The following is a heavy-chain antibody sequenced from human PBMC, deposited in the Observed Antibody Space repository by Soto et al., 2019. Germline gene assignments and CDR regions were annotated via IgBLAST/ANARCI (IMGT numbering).Heavy chain of an antibody. CDR3: ARDLVVPAAMYYYYGMDV. CDR1: GGTFSSYA. Sequence: SVKVSCKASGGTFSSYAISWVRQAPGQGLEWMGGIIPIFGTANYAQKFQGRVTITADESTSTAYMELSSLRSEDTAVYYCARDLVVPAAMYYYYGMDVWGQGTTVTVSS. V-gene: IGHV1-69*13. CDR2: IIPIFGTA. D-gene: IGHD2-2*01. J-gene: IGHJ6*02.